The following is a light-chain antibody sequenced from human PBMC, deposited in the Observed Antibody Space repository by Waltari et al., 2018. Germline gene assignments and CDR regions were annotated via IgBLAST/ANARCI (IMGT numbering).Light chain of an antibody. V-gene: IGKV3-11*01. J-gene: IGKJ2*01. CDR3: QQRDNWPQT. Sequence: EIVLTQSPATLSLSPGEIAPLSCRASQSVGRYLTWYQQKPAQPPRLLIYDAINRAPGVPARFSGSGSGTDFTLTISGLEPDDFGVYYCQQRDNWPQTFGQGTKVEIK. CDR2: DAI. CDR1: QSVGRY.